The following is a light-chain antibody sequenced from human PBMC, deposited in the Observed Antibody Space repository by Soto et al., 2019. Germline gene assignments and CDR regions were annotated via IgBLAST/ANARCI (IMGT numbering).Light chain of an antibody. CDR1: QSINW. V-gene: IGKV1-5*03. CDR2: EAS. CDR3: QHYDTYSPMRT. Sequence: DIQLAQSPSTLSASVGDRITITCRATQSINWLAWYQQKPGKAPKLLIFEASRLESGVPSRFSGSGSGTEFTLTISSLQPDDFGSYYCQHYDTYSPMRTFGQGTKEDVK. J-gene: IGKJ1*01.